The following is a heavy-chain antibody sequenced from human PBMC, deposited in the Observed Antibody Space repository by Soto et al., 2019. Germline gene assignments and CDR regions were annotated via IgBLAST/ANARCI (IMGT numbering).Heavy chain of an antibody. CDR2: ISGSGGST. D-gene: IGHD2-2*01. CDR3: ASQPQYQLLPWFDP. J-gene: IGHJ5*02. CDR1: GFTFSSYA. Sequence: EVQLLESGGGLVQPGGSLRLSCAASGFTFSSYAMSWVRQAPGKGLEWVSAISGSGGSTYYADSVKGRFTISRDNSKHTLYLQMTSLRTEDPAVYYCASQPQYQLLPWFDPWVQGTLVTVS. V-gene: IGHV3-23*01.